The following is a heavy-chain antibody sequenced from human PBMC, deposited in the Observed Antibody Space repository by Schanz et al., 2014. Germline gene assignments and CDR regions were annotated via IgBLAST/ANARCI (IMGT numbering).Heavy chain of an antibody. Sequence: QVQLVESGGGLVKPGGSLRLSCAASGFIFNDYYMNWIRQAPGKGLEWLSYISRDGTTSYYADSVKGRFTISRDNAKNSLYLEMTSLRGEDTAVYYCAREIRGVATFDYWGQGTLVTVSS. J-gene: IGHJ4*02. CDR3: AREIRGVATFDY. V-gene: IGHV3-11*01. D-gene: IGHD5-12*01. CDR1: GFIFNDYY. CDR2: ISRDGTTS.